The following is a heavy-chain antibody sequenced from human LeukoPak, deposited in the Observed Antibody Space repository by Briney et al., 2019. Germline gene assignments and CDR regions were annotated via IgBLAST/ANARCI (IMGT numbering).Heavy chain of an antibody. CDR1: GFTFSNFW. D-gene: IGHD2-15*01. CDR2: INSDGSDT. V-gene: IGHV3-74*01. J-gene: IGHJ4*02. CDR3: VGGYDPHY. Sequence: GGSLRLSCAASGFTFSNFWMHWVRQAPGKGLVWVSRINSDGSDTSYADSVKGRLTISRDNAKNTLYLQMNSLSAEDTAIYYCVGGYDPHYWGQGTLVTVSS.